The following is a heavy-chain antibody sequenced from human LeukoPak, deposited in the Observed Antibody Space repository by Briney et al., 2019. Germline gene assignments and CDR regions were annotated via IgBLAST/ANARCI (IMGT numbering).Heavy chain of an antibody. V-gene: IGHV4-59*01. Sequence: SETLSLTCTVSGGSIGSYYWSWIRQPPGKGLEWIGYINYSGTTNYNPSLKSRVSISVDTSKNQFSLKLSSVTAADTAVYYCARGTMMVGPWGQGTQVTVSS. CDR3: ARGTMMVGP. CDR1: GGSIGSYY. D-gene: IGHD3-22*01. CDR2: INYSGTT. J-gene: IGHJ5*02.